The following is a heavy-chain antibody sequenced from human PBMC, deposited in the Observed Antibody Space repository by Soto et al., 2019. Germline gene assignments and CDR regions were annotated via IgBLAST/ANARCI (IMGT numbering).Heavy chain of an antibody. CDR2: IFHSGRT. CDR3: ARGLKWPDS. Sequence: QVQLQESGPGLVKPSQTLSLTCTVSGDSITGGSGYWSWVRQHPGRGLEWLGYIFHSGRTYYSPSLSSRLTLSIDTSNNHLSLNLRSVTAADTAVYYCARGLKWPDSWGQGTLVTVSS. J-gene: IGHJ4*02. V-gene: IGHV4-31*03. CDR1: GDSITGGSGY. D-gene: IGHD5-12*01.